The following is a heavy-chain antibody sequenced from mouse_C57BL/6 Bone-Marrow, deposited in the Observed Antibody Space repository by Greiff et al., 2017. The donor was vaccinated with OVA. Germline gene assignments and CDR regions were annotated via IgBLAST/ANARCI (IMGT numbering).Heavy chain of an antibody. CDR2: IYPGDGDT. CDR3: ARDYGSSFKAY. Sequence: VQLMESGPELVKPGASVKISCKASGYAFSSSWMNWVKQRPGKGLEWIGRIYPGDGDTNYNGKFKGKATLTADKSSSTAYMQLSSLTSEDSAVYFCARDYGSSFKAYWGQGTLVTVSA. D-gene: IGHD1-1*01. CDR1: GYAFSSSW. J-gene: IGHJ3*01. V-gene: IGHV1-82*01.